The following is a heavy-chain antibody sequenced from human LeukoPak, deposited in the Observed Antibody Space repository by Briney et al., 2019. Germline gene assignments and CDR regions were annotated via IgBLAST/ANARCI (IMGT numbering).Heavy chain of an antibody. CDR1: GFTLSNYA. D-gene: IGHD3-3*01. V-gene: IGHV3-23*01. Sequence: GGSLRLSCVASGFTLSNYAMSWARQAPGKGLEWVSGISSSGSGGNTYYADSVKGRFTISRDNSKNTLYLQMNSLRAEDTAVYYCAKAYYDFWSGYYGPYYYGMDVWGQGTTVTVSS. CDR3: AKAYYDFWSGYYGPYYYGMDV. J-gene: IGHJ6*02. CDR2: ISSSGSGGNT.